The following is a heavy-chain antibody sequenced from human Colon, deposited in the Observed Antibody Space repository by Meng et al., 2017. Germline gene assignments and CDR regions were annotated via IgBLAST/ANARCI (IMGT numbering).Heavy chain of an antibody. D-gene: IGHD3-3*01. CDR2: INHSGST. J-gene: IGHJ4*02. CDR3: ARVRITIFGVVSTFDY. V-gene: IGHV4-34*01. Sequence: QRPLQQLGAGLLKPSGTLSLSCAVYGGCFSGYYWSWIRQPPGKGLEWIGEINHSGSTNYNPSLKSRVTISVDTSKNQFSLKLSSVTAADTAVYYCARVRITIFGVVSTFDYWGQGTLVTVSS. CDR1: GGCFSGYY.